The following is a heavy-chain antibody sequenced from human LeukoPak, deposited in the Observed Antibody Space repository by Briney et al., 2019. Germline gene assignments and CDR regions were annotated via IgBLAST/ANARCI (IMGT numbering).Heavy chain of an antibody. J-gene: IGHJ4*02. CDR2: IYTSGST. Sequence: SSQTLSLTCTVSGGSISSGSYYWSWIRQPAGKGLEWIGRIYTSGSTNYNPSLKSRVTISVDTSKNQFSLKLSSVTAADTAVYYCAKDGQPSTRSYLCTNGICYEDYWGQGTLVTVSS. V-gene: IGHV4-61*02. CDR1: GGSISSGSYY. D-gene: IGHD2-8*01. CDR3: AKDGQPSTRSYLCTNGICYEDY.